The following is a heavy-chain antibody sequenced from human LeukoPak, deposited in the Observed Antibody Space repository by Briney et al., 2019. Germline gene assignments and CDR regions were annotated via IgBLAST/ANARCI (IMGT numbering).Heavy chain of an antibody. Sequence: SETLSLTCTVSGGSISSYYWSWIRHPPAKGLEWIGYIYYSGSTNYNPSLKSRVTISVDTSKNQFSLKLSSVTAADTAVYYCARGGWELYFDYWGQGTLVTVSS. CDR2: IYYSGST. V-gene: IGHV4-59*01. D-gene: IGHD1-26*01. J-gene: IGHJ4*02. CDR1: GGSISSYY. CDR3: ARGGWELYFDY.